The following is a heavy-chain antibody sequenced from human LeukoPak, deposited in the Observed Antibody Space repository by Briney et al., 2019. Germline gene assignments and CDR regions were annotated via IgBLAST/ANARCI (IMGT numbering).Heavy chain of an antibody. J-gene: IGHJ4*02. CDR1: GGSFSGYY. V-gene: IGHV4-34*01. CDR3: ARHTVTDYDSSGYH. CDR2: INHSGST. D-gene: IGHD3-22*01. Sequence: SETLSLTCAVYGGSFSGYYWSWIRQPPGKGLEWIGEINHSGSTNYDPSLKSRVTISVDTSKNQFSLKLSSVTAADTAVYYCARHTVTDYDSSGYHWGRGTLVTVSS.